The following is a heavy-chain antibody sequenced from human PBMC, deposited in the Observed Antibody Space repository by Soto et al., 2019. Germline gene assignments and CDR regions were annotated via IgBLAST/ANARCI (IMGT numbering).Heavy chain of an antibody. CDR1: GFSFSNYW. CDR2: IKQDGSET. V-gene: IGHV3-7*01. Sequence: ELQLVESGGGLVQPGGSLRLSCVVSGFSFSNYWMSWVRQAPGKGLEWVANIKQDGSETYYVDSVKGRFTISRDNAENSLYLQMTSLRGDGTAVYYCAGGWATTAGTGDNWGQGTLVSVSS. J-gene: IGHJ4*02. CDR3: AGGWATTAGTGDN. D-gene: IGHD6-19*01.